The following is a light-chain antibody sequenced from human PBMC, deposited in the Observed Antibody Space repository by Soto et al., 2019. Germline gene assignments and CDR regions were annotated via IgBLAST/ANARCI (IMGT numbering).Light chain of an antibody. CDR2: DVS. J-gene: IGLJ1*01. CDR3: NSYATSNTYV. CDR1: SSAVGAYNY. V-gene: IGLV2-14*01. Sequence: QSALTQPASVSGSPGQSITISCTGTSSAVGAYNYVSWYQQEPGKAPKLMIYDVSNRPSGISARFSGSKSGNTASLTISGLQAEDEADYYCNSYATSNTYVFGTGTKVTVL.